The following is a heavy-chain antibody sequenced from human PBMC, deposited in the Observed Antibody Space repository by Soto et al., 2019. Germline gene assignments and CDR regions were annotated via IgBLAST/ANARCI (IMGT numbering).Heavy chain of an antibody. J-gene: IGHJ4*02. CDR3: ARTYGRNFDY. CDR1: GGSISSYY. D-gene: IGHD3-10*01. V-gene: IGHV4-59*01. Sequence: SETLSLTCTVSGGSISSYYWNWIRQPPGKGLEWIGYIYYSGTTYYNPSLKSRVTMSVDTSKNQFSLKLSSVTAADTALYYCARTYGRNFDYWGQGTLVTVSS. CDR2: IYYSGTT.